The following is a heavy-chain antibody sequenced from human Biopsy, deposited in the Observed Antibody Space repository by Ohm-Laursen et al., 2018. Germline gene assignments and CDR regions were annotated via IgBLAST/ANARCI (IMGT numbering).Heavy chain of an antibody. CDR1: GDPISSYY. J-gene: IGHJ2*01. D-gene: IGHD3-22*01. V-gene: IGHV4-59*01. Sequence: SDTLSLTCTVSGDPISSYYWSWIRQPPGKGLQWIGYVYYTGSTDYNPSLQSRVTISVDTSKNHFSLRLRSVTPADTAIYYCARDLGYYSDRTVPGYFDLWGRGTLVTVSS. CDR2: VYYTGST. CDR3: ARDLGYYSDRTVPGYFDL.